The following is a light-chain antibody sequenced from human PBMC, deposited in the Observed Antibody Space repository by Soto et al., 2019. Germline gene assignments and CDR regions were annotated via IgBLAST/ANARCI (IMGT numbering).Light chain of an antibody. CDR3: SSYTSSSTYV. CDR1: SSDVGGYNY. Sequence: QSGLTQPASVSGSPGQSITISCTGPSSDVGGYNYVSWYQQRPGKAPKLMIYDVSNRPSGVSNRFSGSKSGNTASLTISGLQAEDEADYYCSSYTSSSTYVFGTGTKVTVL. J-gene: IGLJ1*01. CDR2: DVS. V-gene: IGLV2-14*01.